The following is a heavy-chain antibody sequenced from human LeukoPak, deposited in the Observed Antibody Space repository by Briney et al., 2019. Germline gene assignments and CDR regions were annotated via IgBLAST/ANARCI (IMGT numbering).Heavy chain of an antibody. CDR3: ARGPPYYGSGSNWFDP. J-gene: IGHJ5*02. CDR2: ISSSGSTI. Sequence: GGSLRLSCAASGFTFSSYEMNWVRQAPGKGLEWVSYISSSGSTIYYADSVKGRFTISRDNAKNSLYLQMNSLRAEDTAVYYCARGPPYYGSGSNWFDPWGQGTLVTVSS. CDR1: GFTFSSYE. D-gene: IGHD3-10*01. V-gene: IGHV3-48*03.